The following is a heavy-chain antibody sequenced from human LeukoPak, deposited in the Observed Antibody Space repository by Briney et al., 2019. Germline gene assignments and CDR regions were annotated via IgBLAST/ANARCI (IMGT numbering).Heavy chain of an antibody. Sequence: PGGSLRLSCAASGFIFSRFWMSWLRQAPGKGLEWVAHMNEAGSDKYYVDSVKGRFTISRDNAKNSVYLQMNSLRAEDTAVYYCASRKYYFDYWGQGTLVTVSS. CDR2: MNEAGSDK. CDR1: GFIFSRFW. J-gene: IGHJ4*02. CDR3: ASRKYYFDY. V-gene: IGHV3-7*01.